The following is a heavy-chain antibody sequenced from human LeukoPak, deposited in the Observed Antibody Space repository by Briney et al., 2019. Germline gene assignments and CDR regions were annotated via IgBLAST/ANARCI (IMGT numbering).Heavy chain of an antibody. CDR1: GDSIGSYY. D-gene: IGHD7-27*01. CDR3: ARKNWGSDHVFDY. Sequence: PSETLSLTCTVSGDSIGSYYWSWIRQPPGKGLEWIGYINYSGNTYYNPSLKSRVTMSVDTSKNQFSLKLRSVTAADTAMYYCARKNWGSDHVFDYWGQGTLVTVSS. V-gene: IGHV4-59*01. CDR2: INYSGNT. J-gene: IGHJ4*02.